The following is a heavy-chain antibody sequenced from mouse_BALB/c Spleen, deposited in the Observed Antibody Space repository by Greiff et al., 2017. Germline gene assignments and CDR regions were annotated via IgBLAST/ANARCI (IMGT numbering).Heavy chain of an antibody. CDR3: AREGIYDGYPAWFAY. Sequence: QVQLQQSGAELVRPGTSVKISCKASGYTFTNYWLGWVKQRPGHGLEWIGDIYPGGGYTNYNEKFKGKATLTADTSSSTAYMQLSSLTSEDSAVYFCAREGIYDGYPAWFAYWGQGTLVTVSA. CDR2: IYPGGGYT. V-gene: IGHV1-63*02. CDR1: GYTFTNYW. D-gene: IGHD2-3*01. J-gene: IGHJ3*01.